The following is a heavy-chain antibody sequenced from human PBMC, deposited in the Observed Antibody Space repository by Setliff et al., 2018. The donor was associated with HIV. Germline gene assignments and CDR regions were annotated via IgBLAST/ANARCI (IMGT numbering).Heavy chain of an antibody. V-gene: IGHV4-39*01. CDR3: ARTQPDTIFGVVIFDH. J-gene: IGHJ4*02. Sequence: SETLSLTCTVSGDSISSSGPGYYWGWVRQPPGGGLEWIGSVYYSGSTHYNPSLRSRVSISVDASKNQVSLRLTSVTAADTAVYFCARTQPDTIFGVVIFDHWGQGKMATVSS. CDR2: VYYSGST. CDR1: GDSISSSGPGYY. D-gene: IGHD3-3*01.